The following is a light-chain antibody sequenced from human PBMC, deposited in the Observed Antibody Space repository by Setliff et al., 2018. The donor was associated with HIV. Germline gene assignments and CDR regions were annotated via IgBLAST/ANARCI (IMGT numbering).Light chain of an antibody. CDR1: SSDVGYYES. J-gene: IGLJ3*02. V-gene: IGLV2-23*02. CDR2: DVT. Sequence: QFALAQPASVSGPPGQSITISCTGSSSDVGYYESVSWYQHHPGEVPKLIIYDVTKRPSGVSSRFSGSKSGNTASLTISGLHSEDEADYYCCSFVGSDSWMFGGGTKVTVL. CDR3: CSFVGSDSWM.